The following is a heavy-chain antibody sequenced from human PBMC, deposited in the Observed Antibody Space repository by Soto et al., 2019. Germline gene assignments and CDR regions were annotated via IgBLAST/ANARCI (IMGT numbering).Heavy chain of an antibody. Sequence: EVQLLESGGGLVQPGGSLRLSCAASGFTFSSYAMSWVRQAPGKGLEWVSAISGSGVSTYYADSVKGRFTISRDNSKKTLYLQMNSMRAEDTTVYYCAKDTGSSGWYDGYYFDYWGQGTLVTVSS. CDR3: AKDTGSSGWYDGYYFDY. D-gene: IGHD6-19*01. J-gene: IGHJ4*02. CDR1: GFTFSSYA. V-gene: IGHV3-23*01. CDR2: ISGSGVST.